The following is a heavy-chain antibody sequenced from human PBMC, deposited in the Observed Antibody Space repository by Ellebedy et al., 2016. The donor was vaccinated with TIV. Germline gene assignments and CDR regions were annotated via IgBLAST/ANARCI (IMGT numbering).Heavy chain of an antibody. CDR1: GGTFSSYT. CDR3: ARGDILVVLGGWPAVNWFDP. D-gene: IGHD2-2*01. CDR2: IIPVFGTA. Sequence: AASVKVSCKAPGGTFSSYTITWARQAPGQGLEWMGGIIPVFGTANYAQKFQGRLTITADESTSTAIMELISLRSDDTAVYYCARGDILVVLGGWPAVNWFDPWGQGTLVIVAS. J-gene: IGHJ5*02. V-gene: IGHV1-69*13.